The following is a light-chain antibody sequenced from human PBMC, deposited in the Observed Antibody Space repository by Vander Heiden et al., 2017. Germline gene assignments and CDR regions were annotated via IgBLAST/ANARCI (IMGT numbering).Light chain of an antibody. J-gene: IGKJ4*01. CDR2: AAS. CDR3: QKYNSAPLT. V-gene: IGKV1-27*01. CDR1: QGISND. Sequence: DIQMTQSPSSLSASVGDRVTLAYRASQGISNDLAWYQQKPGKGPKLLIYAASTVQAGVPSRFSGSGSGTDFTLTISSLQPEDVATDYCQKYNSAPLTFGGGTKVEIK.